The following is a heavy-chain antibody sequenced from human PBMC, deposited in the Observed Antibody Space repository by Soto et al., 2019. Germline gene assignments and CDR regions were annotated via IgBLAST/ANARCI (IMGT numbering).Heavy chain of an antibody. D-gene: IGHD1-26*01. CDR1: GFTFSNFW. CDR2: IKGDGSST. Sequence: EVQLVESGGGLVRPGGSLRLSCEASGFTFSNFWMYWVRQAPGKGLVWLSRIKGDGSSTSYADSVQGRFTISRDNAKNTVYLQMNSLRAEDTAGYYCASLHSGTYKGDAFDIWGQGTLVSVSS. CDR3: ASLHSGTYKGDAFDI. V-gene: IGHV3-74*01. J-gene: IGHJ3*02.